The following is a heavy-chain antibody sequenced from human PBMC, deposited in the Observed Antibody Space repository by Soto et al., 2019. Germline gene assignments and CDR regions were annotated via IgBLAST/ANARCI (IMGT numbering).Heavy chain of an antibody. V-gene: IGHV4-34*01. CDR3: ARLGELAAAGTFDY. CDR2: INHSGST. J-gene: IGHJ4*02. Sequence: SETLSLTCAVYGGSFSGYYWSWIRQPPGKGLEWIGEINHSGSTNYNPSLKSRVTISVDTSKNQFSLKLSSVTAADTAVYYCARLGELAAAGTFDYWGQGTLVTVSS. D-gene: IGHD6-13*01. CDR1: GGSFSGYY.